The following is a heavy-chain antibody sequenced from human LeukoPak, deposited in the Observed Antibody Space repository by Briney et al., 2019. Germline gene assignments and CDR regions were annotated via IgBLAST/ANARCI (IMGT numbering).Heavy chain of an antibody. Sequence: PGGSLRLSCAASGFTFTTYAMTWVRQAPGKGLEWVSAISGSGDETYYADSVRGRFTISRDNAKNSLYLQMNSLRAEDTALYYCAKGAAVDYWGQGTLVTVSS. V-gene: IGHV3-23*01. CDR3: AKGAAVDY. D-gene: IGHD6-25*01. CDR1: GFTFTTYA. J-gene: IGHJ4*02. CDR2: ISGSGDET.